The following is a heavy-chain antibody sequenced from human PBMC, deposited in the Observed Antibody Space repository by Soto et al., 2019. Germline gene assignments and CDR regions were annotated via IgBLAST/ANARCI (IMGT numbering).Heavy chain of an antibody. CDR3: ARGYSRQPREY. V-gene: IGHV1-46*01. J-gene: IGHJ4*02. CDR2: LNPVGGGA. CDR1: GYSFTSYY. D-gene: IGHD5-12*01. Sequence: QVQLVQSGAEVKKPGASVKVSCKASGYSFTSYYLHWVRQAPGQGLEWMGVLNPVGGGATYAQKFQGRVTKTRDKSTHTVYMELSSLRSEDTAMYYCARGYSRQPREYWGQGTLVTVSS.